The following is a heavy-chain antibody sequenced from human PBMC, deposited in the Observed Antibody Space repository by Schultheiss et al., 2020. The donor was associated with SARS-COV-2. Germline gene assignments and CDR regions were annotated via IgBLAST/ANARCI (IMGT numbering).Heavy chain of an antibody. CDR1: GFTFSSYA. CDR2: ISYDGSNK. D-gene: IGHD7-27*01. V-gene: IGHV3-30*01. CDR3: ARGRVLGIWNLDWYFDL. J-gene: IGHJ2*01. Sequence: GGSPRLSCAASGFTFSSYAMHWVRQAPGKGLEWVAVISYDGSNKYYADSVKGRFTISRDNSKNTLYLQMNSLRAEDTAVYYCARGRVLGIWNLDWYFDLWGRGTLVTVSS.